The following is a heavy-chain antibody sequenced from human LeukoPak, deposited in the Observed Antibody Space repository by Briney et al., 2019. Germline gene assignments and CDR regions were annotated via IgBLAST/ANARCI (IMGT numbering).Heavy chain of an antibody. Sequence: GGSLRLSCAASGFTSSDYWMSWVRQAPGKGLEWVANMKEDGSEKNYVDSVKGRFTISRDNAQDSLYLQMNSLRAEDTAVYYCAKMKGWRLYDYCMDVWGKGTTVTVSS. CDR3: AKMKGWRLYDYCMDV. D-gene: IGHD2-15*01. CDR2: MKEDGSEK. V-gene: IGHV3-7*03. CDR1: GFTSSDYW. J-gene: IGHJ6*03.